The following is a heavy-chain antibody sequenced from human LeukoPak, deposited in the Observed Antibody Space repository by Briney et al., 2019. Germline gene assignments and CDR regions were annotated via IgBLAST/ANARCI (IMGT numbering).Heavy chain of an antibody. J-gene: IGHJ3*02. V-gene: IGHV1-2*02. CDR1: GYTFTGYY. CDR3: ASAITMIVVVTEGAFDI. Sequence: GASVKVSCKASGYTFTGYYMHWVRQAPGQGLEWMGWINPNSGGTNYAQKFQGRVTMTRDTSISTAYMELNRLRSDDTAVYYCASAITMIVVVTEGAFDIWGQGTMVTVSS. D-gene: IGHD3-22*01. CDR2: INPNSGGT.